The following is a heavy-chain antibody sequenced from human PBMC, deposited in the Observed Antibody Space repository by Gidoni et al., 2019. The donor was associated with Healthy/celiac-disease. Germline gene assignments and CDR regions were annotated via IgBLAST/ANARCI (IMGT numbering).Heavy chain of an antibody. Sequence: QVQLVQSGAGVKTPGSAVNVSCKASGGTFSSYAISWVRQAPGQGLEGMGGLIPILGTAHYAQKFQGRVTITADKSTSTAYMELSSLRSEDTAVYYCARDGMASEWLFRDWGQGTLVTVSS. V-gene: IGHV1-69*06. CDR3: ARDGMASEWLFRD. J-gene: IGHJ4*02. CDR2: LIPILGTA. D-gene: IGHD3-3*01. CDR1: GGTFSSYA.